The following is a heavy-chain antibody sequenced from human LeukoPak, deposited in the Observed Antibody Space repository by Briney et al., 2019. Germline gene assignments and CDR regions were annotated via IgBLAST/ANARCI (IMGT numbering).Heavy chain of an antibody. Sequence: ASVKVSCKASGYTFTSYDINWVRQATGQGLEWMGWMNPNSGNTGYAQKFQGRVTMTRNTSISTAYMELSSLRSEDTAVYYCARSLLYYGSGSYYKPRWFDPWGQGTLVTVSS. D-gene: IGHD3-10*01. V-gene: IGHV1-8*01. J-gene: IGHJ5*02. CDR1: GYTFTSYD. CDR3: ARSLLYYGSGSYYKPRWFDP. CDR2: MNPNSGNT.